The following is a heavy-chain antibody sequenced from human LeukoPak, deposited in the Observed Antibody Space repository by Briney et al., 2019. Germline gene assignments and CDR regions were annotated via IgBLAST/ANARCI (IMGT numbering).Heavy chain of an antibody. D-gene: IGHD3-3*01. Sequence: SETLSLTCTVSGGSISSGDYYWNLIRQPPGKGLEWIGYIYYSGTTYCNPSLQSRVTISVDTSKNQLSLKLTSVTAADTAVYYCARSTIFGYSDYWGQGTLVTVSS. J-gene: IGHJ4*02. CDR2: IYYSGTT. CDR1: GGSISSGDYY. V-gene: IGHV4-30-4*08. CDR3: ARSTIFGYSDY.